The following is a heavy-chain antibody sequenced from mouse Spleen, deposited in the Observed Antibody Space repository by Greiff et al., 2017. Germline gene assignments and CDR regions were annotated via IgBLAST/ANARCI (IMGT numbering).Heavy chain of an antibody. CDR2: IYPSDSET. V-gene: IGHV1-61*01. J-gene: IGHJ3*01. D-gene: IGHD1-1*01. CDR1: GYTFTSYW. Sequence: QVQLQQPGAELVRPGSSVKLSCKASGYTFTSYWMDWVKQRPGQGLEWIGNIYPSDSETHYNQKFKDKDTLTVDKSSSTAYMQLSSLTSEDSAVYYCARVVGLRAYCGQGTLFTVSA. CDR3: ARVVGLRAY.